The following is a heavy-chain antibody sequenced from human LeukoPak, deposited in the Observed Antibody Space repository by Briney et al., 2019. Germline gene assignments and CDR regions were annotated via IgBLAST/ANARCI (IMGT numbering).Heavy chain of an antibody. V-gene: IGHV4-31*03. CDR1: GGSITSGGYY. J-gene: IGHJ3*02. CDR3: ARDSTIFGVFRALDI. CDR2: VYCSGST. D-gene: IGHD3-3*01. Sequence: SESLSLTCTVSGGSITSGGYYWSWIRQHPGKGLEWIGYVYCSGSTYYNSSLKSRVTISVDTSKNQYSLKLSSVTAADTAVYYCARDSTIFGVFRALDIWGQGTMVTVSS.